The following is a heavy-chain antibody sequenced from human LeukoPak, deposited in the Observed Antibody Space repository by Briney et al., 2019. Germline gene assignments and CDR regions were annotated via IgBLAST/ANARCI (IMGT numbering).Heavy chain of an antibody. J-gene: IGHJ4*02. V-gene: IGHV4-59*08. CDR3: AGQSGLDYSSGWYYFDY. CDR2: IYYSGST. D-gene: IGHD6-19*01. Sequence: PSETLSLTCTVSGGSISSYYWSWIRQPPGKGLEWIGYIYYSGSTNYNPSLKSRVTISVDTSKNQFSLKLSSVTAADTAVYYCAGQSGLDYSSGWYYFDYWGQGTLVTVSS. CDR1: GGSISSYY.